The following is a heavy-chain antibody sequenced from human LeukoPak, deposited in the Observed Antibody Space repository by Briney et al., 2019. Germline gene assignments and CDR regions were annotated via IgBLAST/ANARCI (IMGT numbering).Heavy chain of an antibody. D-gene: IGHD3-10*01. CDR2: IYYSGST. CDR3: ARFRYGEYYYYYGMDV. CDR1: GGSISSYY. Sequence: SETLSLTCTVSGGSISSYYWSWIRQPPGKGLEWIGYIYYSGSTNYDPSLKSRVTISVDTSKNQFSLKLSSVTAADTAVYYCARFRYGEYYYYYGMDVWGQGTTVTVSS. J-gene: IGHJ6*02. V-gene: IGHV4-59*01.